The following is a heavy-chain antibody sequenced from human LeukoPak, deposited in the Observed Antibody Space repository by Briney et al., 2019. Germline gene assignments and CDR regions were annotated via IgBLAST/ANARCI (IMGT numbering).Heavy chain of an antibody. V-gene: IGHV4-61*02. J-gene: IGHJ4*02. CDR1: GGSISSGSYY. D-gene: IGHD3-22*01. Sequence: SEALSLTCTVSGGSISSGSYYWTWIRQPAGRGLEWIGRIDTSGSTNYNPSLKSRVTISVDTSNNQFSLKLGSVTAADTAVYYCARTRRSRTIYYDSSGYYDYWGQGTLVTVSS. CDR3: ARTRRSRTIYYDSSGYYDY. CDR2: IDTSGST.